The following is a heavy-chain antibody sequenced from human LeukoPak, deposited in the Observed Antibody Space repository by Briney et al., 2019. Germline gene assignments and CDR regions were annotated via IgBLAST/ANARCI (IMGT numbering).Heavy chain of an antibody. Sequence: PSETLSLTCTVSGGSISSYYWSWIRQPPGKGLEWIGYIYYSGSTNYNPSLKSRVTISVDTSKNQFSLKLSSVTAADTAVYYCVRVSGGGAFDIWGQGTMVTVSS. CDR1: GGSISSYY. CDR2: IYYSGST. CDR3: VRVSGGGAFDI. V-gene: IGHV4-59*01. D-gene: IGHD3-10*01. J-gene: IGHJ3*02.